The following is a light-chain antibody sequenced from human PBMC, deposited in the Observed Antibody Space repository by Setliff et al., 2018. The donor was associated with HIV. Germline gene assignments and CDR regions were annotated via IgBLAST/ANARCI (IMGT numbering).Light chain of an antibody. CDR2: DVS. CDR1: SSDVGGHNY. CDR3: SSYTNTPLYV. Sequence: QSVLTQPASVSGSPGQSITISCTGTSSDVGGHNYVSWYQQHPGKAPKLIIYDVSNRPSGASNRFSGSKSGNTASLTISGLQAEDEADYYCSSYTNTPLYVFGTGTKGTVL. V-gene: IGLV2-14*03. J-gene: IGLJ1*01.